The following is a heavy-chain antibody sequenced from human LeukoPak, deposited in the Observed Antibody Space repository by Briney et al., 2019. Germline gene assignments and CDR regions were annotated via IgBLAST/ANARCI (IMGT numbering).Heavy chain of an antibody. CDR1: GFTFSSYW. V-gene: IGHV3-7*01. CDR2: INQDGSEK. CDR3: ARAGAAGTGVYYYYGMDV. J-gene: IGHJ6*02. D-gene: IGHD6-13*01. Sequence: PGGSLRLSCAASGFTFSSYWMSWVRQAPGKGLEWVANINQDGSEKYYVDSVKGRFTISRDNAKNSLYLQMNSLRAEDTAVYYCARAGAAGTGVYYYYGMDVWGQGTTVTVSS.